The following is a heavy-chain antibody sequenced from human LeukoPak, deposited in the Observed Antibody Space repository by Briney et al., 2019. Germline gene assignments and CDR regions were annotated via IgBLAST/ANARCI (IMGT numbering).Heavy chain of an antibody. J-gene: IGHJ6*02. CDR2: IYTNGRDT. Sequence: GGSLRLSCVASGFTFRSYVMNWVRQAPGKGLEWVSGIYTNGRDTRYADSVKGRFTISRDNSRNTLYLQMHSLRVEDTAVYYCAHLVWEYVGGLDVWGQGTTVTVSS. V-gene: IGHV3-23*05. CDR3: AHLVWEYVGGLDV. CDR1: GFTFRSYV. D-gene: IGHD1-26*01.